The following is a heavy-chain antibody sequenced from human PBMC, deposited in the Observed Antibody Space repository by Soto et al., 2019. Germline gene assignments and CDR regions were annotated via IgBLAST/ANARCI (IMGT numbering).Heavy chain of an antibody. CDR2: ISSGSTYI. CDR3: ASRRLRDGYIYGPYYDYYGMDV. CDR1: GFTFSSYS. Sequence: EVQLVESGGGLVKPGGSLRLSCAASGFTFSSYSMNWVRQAPGKGLEWVSSISSGSTYIYYADSVKGRFTISRDNAKNSLYLQMNSLRADDTAVYYCASRRLRDGYIYGPYYDYYGMDVWGQGTTVTVSS. V-gene: IGHV3-21*01. J-gene: IGHJ6*02. D-gene: IGHD5-18*01.